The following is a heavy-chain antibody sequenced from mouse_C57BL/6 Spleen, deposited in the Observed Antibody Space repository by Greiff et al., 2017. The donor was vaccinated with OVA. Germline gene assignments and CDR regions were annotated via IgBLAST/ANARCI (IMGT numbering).Heavy chain of an antibody. Sequence: QVQLQQSGAELVKPGASVKMSCKASGYTFTTYPIEWMKQNHGKSLEWIGNFHPSNDDTKYNEKLKGKATLTLEKSYSTVYLELSRLTSDYSAFYYCARERGRGYFDVWGTGTTVTVSS. V-gene: IGHV1-47*01. D-gene: IGHD4-1*01. CDR2: FHPSNDDT. CDR1: GYTFTTYP. CDR3: ARERGRGYFDV. J-gene: IGHJ1*03.